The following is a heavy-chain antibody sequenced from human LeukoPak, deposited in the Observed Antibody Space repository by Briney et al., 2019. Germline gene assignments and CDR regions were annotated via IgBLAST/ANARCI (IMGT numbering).Heavy chain of an antibody. CDR3: ARESINSIYYDSSGYPFFDY. V-gene: IGHV4-38-2*02. CDR1: GNSISSGHY. D-gene: IGHD3-22*01. CDR2: IYLSGTT. Sequence: SETLSLTCSVSGNSISSGHYWGWIRQTPGKGLEWIGSIYLSGTTYYNPSLKSRVTISVDTSKNQFSLKLSSVTAADTAVYYCARESINSIYYDSSGYPFFDYWGQGTLVTVSS. J-gene: IGHJ4*02.